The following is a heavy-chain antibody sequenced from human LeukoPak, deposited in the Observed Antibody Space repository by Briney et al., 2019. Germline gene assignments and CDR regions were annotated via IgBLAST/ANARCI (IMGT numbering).Heavy chain of an antibody. CDR1: GFTFSSYG. Sequence: GRSLRLSCAASGFTFSSYGMNWVRQAPGRGLEWVSGIGPSGSSTYYADSVKGRFTISRDNSKNTMYVQMNSLRAEDTAVYYCAKDRSYASFEDWGQGTLVTVSS. CDR3: AKDRSYASFED. CDR2: IGPSGSST. J-gene: IGHJ4*02. V-gene: IGHV3-23*01. D-gene: IGHD2-2*01.